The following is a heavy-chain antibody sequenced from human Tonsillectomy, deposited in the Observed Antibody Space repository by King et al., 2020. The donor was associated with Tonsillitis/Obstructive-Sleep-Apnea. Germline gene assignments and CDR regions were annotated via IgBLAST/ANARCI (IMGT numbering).Heavy chain of an antibody. CDR3: GTNNGDFYYYMDV. D-gene: IGHD2-8*01. J-gene: IGHJ6*03. CDR2: INHSGNT. Sequence: QVQLQQWGAGLLKPSETLSLTCALYGGPFRGYYWSWIRQPPGKGLEWIGEINHSGNTDYNPSLKSRVTISVDTSKNQVSLKLTSVTAADTAVYFCGTNNGDFYYYMDVWGKGTTVTVSS. V-gene: IGHV4-34*01. CDR1: GGPFRGYY.